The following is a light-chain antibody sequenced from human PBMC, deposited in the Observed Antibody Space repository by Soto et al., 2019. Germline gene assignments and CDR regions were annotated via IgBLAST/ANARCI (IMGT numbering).Light chain of an antibody. J-gene: IGKJ1*01. V-gene: IGKV1-39*01. Sequence: DIQMTQSPSSLSASVGDRVIITCRASQSINSKLNWYQQKPGEVPKLLIYAATSLQSGVPSKFSGSGSGTDFTLTISSLQPEDFATYYCQQSYKSPPTFGQGTKVDIK. CDR3: QQSYKSPPT. CDR1: QSINSK. CDR2: AAT.